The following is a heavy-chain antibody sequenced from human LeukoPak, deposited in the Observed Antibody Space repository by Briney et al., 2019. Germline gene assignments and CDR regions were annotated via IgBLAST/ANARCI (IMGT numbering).Heavy chain of an antibody. V-gene: IGHV4-4*02. J-gene: IGHJ4*02. CDR1: GGSISSSNW. CDR2: IYHSGST. CDR3: ARVNGGNSDYFDY. D-gene: IGHD4-23*01. Sequence: SETLSLTCAVSGGSISSSNWWSWVRQPPGKGLEWIGEIYHSGSTNYNPSLKSRVTISVDKSKNQFSLKLSSVTAADTAVYYCARVNGGNSDYFDYWGQGTLVTVSS.